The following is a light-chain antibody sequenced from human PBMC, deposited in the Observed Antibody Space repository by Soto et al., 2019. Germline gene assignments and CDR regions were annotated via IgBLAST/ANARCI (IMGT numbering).Light chain of an antibody. V-gene: IGKV3-20*01. CDR1: QSVSNSY. Sequence: EIVLTQSPGTLSLSPGERATLSCRTSQSVSNSYLAWYQQKPGQAPRLLIYGASSRATGIPDRFSGSGSGTDFTLTISRLEPEDFAVYYCQQYGSSPPEAFGQGTKVELK. CDR2: GAS. J-gene: IGKJ1*01. CDR3: QQYGSSPPEA.